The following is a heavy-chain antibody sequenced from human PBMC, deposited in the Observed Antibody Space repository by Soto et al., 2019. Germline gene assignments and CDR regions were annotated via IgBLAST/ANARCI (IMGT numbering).Heavy chain of an antibody. J-gene: IGHJ4*02. V-gene: IGHV3-30*04. CDR3: ATTPGGAAY. Sequence: QVHLVESGGGVVQPGRSLRLSCAASGFTFSTNTMHWVRQAPGKGLEWVADISYNGKYEYYADSVKGRFTISRDNSKSTLYLQMNSLTPADTAVYYCATTPGGAAYWGQGTLVTVSS. CDR1: GFTFSTNT. CDR2: ISYNGKYE. D-gene: IGHD2-15*01.